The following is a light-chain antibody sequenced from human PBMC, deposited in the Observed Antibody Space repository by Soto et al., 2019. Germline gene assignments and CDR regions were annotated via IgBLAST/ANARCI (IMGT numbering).Light chain of an antibody. V-gene: IGLV2-14*01. CDR2: DVS. Sequence: QSALTQPASVSGSPGQSITISCTGTSSDVGGYNYVSWYQQHPGKAPKLMFYDVSNRPSGVSNRFSGSKSGNTASLTISGLQAEDEADYYGSSYTSSSPHVVFGGGTKLTVL. J-gene: IGLJ2*01. CDR1: SSDVGGYNY. CDR3: SSYTSSSPHVV.